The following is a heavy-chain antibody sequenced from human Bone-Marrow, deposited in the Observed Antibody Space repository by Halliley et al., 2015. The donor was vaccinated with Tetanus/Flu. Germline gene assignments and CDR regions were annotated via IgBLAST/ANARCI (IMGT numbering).Heavy chain of an antibody. Sequence: LEWIGYIYYTGSTYHNPSLKRRVTISVDTSKNECSRKLSSVTAADTAVYYCARSDDSRESFQHWGQGNLVTVSS. D-gene: IGHD3-22*01. CDR2: IYYTGST. V-gene: IGHV4-31*02. J-gene: IGHJ1*01. CDR3: ARSDDSRESFQH.